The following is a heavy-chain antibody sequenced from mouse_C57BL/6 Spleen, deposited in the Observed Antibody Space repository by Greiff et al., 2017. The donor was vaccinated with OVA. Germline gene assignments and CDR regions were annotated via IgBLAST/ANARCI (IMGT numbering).Heavy chain of an antibody. Sequence: QVQLQQSGAELMKPGASVKLSCKATGYTFTGYWIEWVKQRPGHGLEWIGEILPGSGSTNYNEKFKGKATFTADTSSNTAYMQLSSLTTEDSAIYYCARRGEFYDGYLYYFDYWGQGTTLTVSS. J-gene: IGHJ2*01. D-gene: IGHD2-3*01. V-gene: IGHV1-9*01. CDR1: GYTFTGYW. CDR2: ILPGSGST. CDR3: ARRGEFYDGYLYYFDY.